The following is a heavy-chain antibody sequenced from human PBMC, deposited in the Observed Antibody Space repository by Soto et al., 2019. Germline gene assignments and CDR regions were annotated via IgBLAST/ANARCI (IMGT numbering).Heavy chain of an antibody. CDR2: IYYSGTT. CDR1: NGSVSSGTYS. Sequence: SETLSLTCTVSNGSVSSGTYSWSWVRQPPGKGLEWIGYIYYSGTTYYTPSLKSRLTMSMDRANNHFSLNLTSVTAADTAVYFCARGHYYYGMDVWGQGITVTVSS. V-gene: IGHV4-30-2*01. CDR3: ARGHYYYGMDV. J-gene: IGHJ6*02.